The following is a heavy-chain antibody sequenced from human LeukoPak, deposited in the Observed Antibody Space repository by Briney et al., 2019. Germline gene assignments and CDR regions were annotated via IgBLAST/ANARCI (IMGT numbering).Heavy chain of an antibody. Sequence: ASVTVSCKASGYTFTVYYMHWVRQAPGQGLEWMGWINPNSGGTNYAQKFQGRVTMTRDTSISTAYMELSRLRSDDTAVYYCARIVDYGDYEMGYWGQGTLVTVSS. CDR2: INPNSGGT. CDR3: ARIVDYGDYEMGY. V-gene: IGHV1-2*02. D-gene: IGHD4-17*01. CDR1: GYTFTVYY. J-gene: IGHJ4*02.